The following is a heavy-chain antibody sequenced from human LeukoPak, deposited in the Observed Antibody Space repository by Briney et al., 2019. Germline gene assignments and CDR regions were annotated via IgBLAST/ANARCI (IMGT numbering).Heavy chain of an antibody. Sequence: ASVKVSCKASGSTFTVYNIHWVRQAPGQGLGWMAWINPNSGATNYAQKFQGRVSMTRDTSISTAYMALSRLTSDDAAVYFCARGRFGGWDNWFDPWGQGTLVTVSS. D-gene: IGHD3-10*01. CDR2: INPNSGAT. V-gene: IGHV1-2*02. J-gene: IGHJ5*02. CDR1: GSTFTVYN. CDR3: ARGRFGGWDNWFDP.